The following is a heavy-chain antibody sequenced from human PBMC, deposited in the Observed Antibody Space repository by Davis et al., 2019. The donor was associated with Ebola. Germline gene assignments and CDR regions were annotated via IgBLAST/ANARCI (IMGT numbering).Heavy chain of an antibody. V-gene: IGHV3-23*01. J-gene: IGHJ4*02. CDR1: GFTFSSYA. CDR3: AKESQWLDYFDY. Sequence: PGGSLRLSCAASGFTFSSYAMSWVRQAPGKGLEWVSAISDSGDSTYYADSVQGRFTISRDISKNTLYLHMNYLRAEDTAVYYCAKESQWLDYFDYWSQGTLVTVSS. CDR2: ISDSGDST. D-gene: IGHD6-19*01.